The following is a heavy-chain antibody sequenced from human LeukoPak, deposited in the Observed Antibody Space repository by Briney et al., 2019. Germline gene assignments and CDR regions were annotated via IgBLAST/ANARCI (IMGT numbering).Heavy chain of an antibody. J-gene: IGHJ4*02. Sequence: SETLSLTCTVSGGSISTYYWTWIRQPPGKGLEWIGYIDYGGNTDYNPSLKSRVTISVDKSKDQFSLKLSSVTAADTAVYYCAREGGPYRPLDYSGQGTLVTVSS. CDR2: IDYGGNT. V-gene: IGHV4-59*12. CDR1: GGSISTYY. CDR3: AREGGPYRPLDY.